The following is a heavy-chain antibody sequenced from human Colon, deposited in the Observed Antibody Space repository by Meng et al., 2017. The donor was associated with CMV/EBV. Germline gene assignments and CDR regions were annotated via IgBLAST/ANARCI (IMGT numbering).Heavy chain of an antibody. V-gene: IGHV4-4*07. D-gene: IGHD1-26*01. CDR1: GGFISPYC. Sequence: VLLQEAGPGLVNPVEALSRTCTVSGGFISPYCWCLIRPAAAKGLEWIGRIYTSGSTNYNPSLESPVTMSVDTSKNQFSLRVTSVTAADTAVYYCARASAWREDYFDYWGQGTLVTVSS. CDR2: IYTSGST. J-gene: IGHJ4*02. CDR3: ARASAWREDYFDY.